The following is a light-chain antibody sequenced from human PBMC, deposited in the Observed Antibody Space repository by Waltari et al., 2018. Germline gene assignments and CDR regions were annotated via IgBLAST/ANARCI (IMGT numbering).Light chain of an antibody. J-gene: IGKJ3*01. CDR1: VDISDS. V-gene: IGKV1-NL1*01. CDR2: AAS. Sequence: DIQMTQSPSSLSASVGDRVSISCRASVDISDSLAWYQQKPGKATTRLVYAASRLNRGVPSRISGSGSGTDYTLTISSLQPEDFAAYYCQQYYSTVITFRPGTKVDI. CDR3: QQYYSTVIT.